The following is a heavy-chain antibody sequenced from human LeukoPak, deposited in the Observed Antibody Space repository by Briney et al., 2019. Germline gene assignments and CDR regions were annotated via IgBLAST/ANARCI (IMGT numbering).Heavy chain of an antibody. CDR3: AKDILVRIDYYDSSAFDY. J-gene: IGHJ4*02. CDR1: GFTFDDYA. D-gene: IGHD3-22*01. CDR2: ISWNSGSI. V-gene: IGHV3-9*01. Sequence: GGSLRLSCAASGFTFDDYAMHWVRQAPGKGLEWVSGISWNSGSIGYADSVKGRFTISRDNAKNSLYLQMNSLRAEDTALYYCAKDILVRIDYYDSSAFDYWGQGTLVTVSS.